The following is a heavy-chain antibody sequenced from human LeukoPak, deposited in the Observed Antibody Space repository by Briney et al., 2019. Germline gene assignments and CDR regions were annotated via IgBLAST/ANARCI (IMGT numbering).Heavy chain of an antibody. CDR2: INHSGST. J-gene: IGHJ4*02. Sequence: PSETLSLTCAVYGGSFSGYYWSWIRQPPGKGLEWIGEINHSGSTNYNPSLKSRVTISVDTSKNQFSLKLSSVTAADTAVYYCARVGDYVWGSRYFDYWGQGTLVTVSS. CDR3: ARVGDYVWGSRYFDY. D-gene: IGHD3-16*01. CDR1: GGSFSGYY. V-gene: IGHV4-34*01.